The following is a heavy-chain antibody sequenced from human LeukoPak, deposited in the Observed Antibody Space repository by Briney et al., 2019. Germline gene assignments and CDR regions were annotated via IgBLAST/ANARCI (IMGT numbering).Heavy chain of an antibody. CDR2: IIPIFGTA. D-gene: IGHD5-18*01. CDR3: ARDSAGYSYGFDY. CDR1: GGTFSSYA. Sequence: SVKVSCKASGGTFSSYAISWVRQAPGQGLEWMGGIIPIFGTANYAQKLQGRVTITADESTSTAYMELSSPRAEDTAVYYCARDSAGYSYGFDYWGQGTLVTVSS. J-gene: IGHJ4*02. V-gene: IGHV1-69*01.